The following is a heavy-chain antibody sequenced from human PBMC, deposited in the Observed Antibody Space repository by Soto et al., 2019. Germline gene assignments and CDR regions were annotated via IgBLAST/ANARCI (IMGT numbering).Heavy chain of an antibody. J-gene: IGHJ2*01. CDR2: ISAYNGNT. Sequence: QVQLVQSGAEVKKPGASVKVSCKASGYTFTSYGISWVRQAPGQGLEWMGWISAYNGNTNYAQKLQGRVTMTTDTSTSTAYMELRSLRSDDTAVYYCARAPKRITMIVLVQGGEYFDLWGRGTLVTVSS. CDR3: ARAPKRITMIVLVQGGEYFDL. D-gene: IGHD3-22*01. V-gene: IGHV1-18*04. CDR1: GYTFTSYG.